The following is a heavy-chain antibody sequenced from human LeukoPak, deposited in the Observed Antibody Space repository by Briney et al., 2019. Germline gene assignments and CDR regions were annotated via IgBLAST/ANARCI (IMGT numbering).Heavy chain of an antibody. Sequence: SETLSLSCTVSGGSISSYYWSWIRQPAGKGLEWIGRIYTTGSTNYNPSLKSRVTMSLDTSKNQFSLKLSSVTAADTAVYYCARTMIATYYYYMDVWGKGTTVTVSS. J-gene: IGHJ6*03. V-gene: IGHV4-4*07. CDR1: GGSISSYY. CDR3: ARTMIATYYYYMDV. CDR2: IYTTGST. D-gene: IGHD2-21*01.